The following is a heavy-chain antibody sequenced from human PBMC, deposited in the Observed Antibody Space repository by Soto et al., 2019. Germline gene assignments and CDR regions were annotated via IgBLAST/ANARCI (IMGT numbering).Heavy chain of an antibody. D-gene: IGHD6-19*01. CDR2: IYYSGST. Sequence: FETLSLTYNGPVGSISSSSWYWGWIRQPPGKGLEWIGSIYYSGSTYYNPSLKSRVTISVDTSKNQFSLKLSSVTAADTAVYYCASSGWWYFDYWGQGTLVTVS. J-gene: IGHJ4*02. CDR3: ASSGWWYFDY. CDR1: VGSISSSSWY. V-gene: IGHV4-39*01.